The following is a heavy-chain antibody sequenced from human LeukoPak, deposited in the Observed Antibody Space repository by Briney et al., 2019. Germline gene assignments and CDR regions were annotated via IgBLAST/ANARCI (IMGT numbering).Heavy chain of an antibody. CDR1: GYTLTELS. V-gene: IGHV1-24*01. J-gene: IGHJ4*02. D-gene: IGHD6-13*01. CDR2: FDPEDGET. CDR3: ATQVAAAGYYFDY. Sequence: ASVKVSCKVSGYTLTELSMHWVRQAPGKGLEWMGGFDPEDGETIYAQKFQGRVTMTEDTSTNTAYMELSSLRSEDTAVYYCATQVAAAGYYFDYWGQGTLVTVSS.